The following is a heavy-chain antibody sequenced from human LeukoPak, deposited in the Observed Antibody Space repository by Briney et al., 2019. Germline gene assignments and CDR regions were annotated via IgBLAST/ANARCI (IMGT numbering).Heavy chain of an antibody. J-gene: IGHJ4*02. D-gene: IGHD3-10*01. CDR1: GGSISSGGYY. CDR2: IYYSGST. V-gene: IGHV4-31*03. CDR3: ARDNGSGSYYDY. Sequence: SETLSLTCTVSGGSISSGGYYWSWIRQHPGKGLEWIGYIYYSGSTYYNPSLKSRVTISVDTSKNQFSLKLSSVTAADTAVYYCARDNGSGSYYDYWGQGNLVTVSS.